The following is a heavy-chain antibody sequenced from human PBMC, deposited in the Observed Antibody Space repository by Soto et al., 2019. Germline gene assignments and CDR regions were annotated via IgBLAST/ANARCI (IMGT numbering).Heavy chain of an antibody. J-gene: IGHJ6*02. CDR2: INPNSGGT. D-gene: IGHD3-10*01. Sequence: ASVKVSCKASGYTFTGYYMHWVRQAPGQGLEWMGWINPNSGGTNYAQKFQGWVTMTRDTSISTAYMELSRLRSDDTAVYYCAREGYYYGSGRDYGMDVWGQGTTVTVSS. CDR1: GYTFTGYY. V-gene: IGHV1-2*04. CDR3: AREGYYYGSGRDYGMDV.